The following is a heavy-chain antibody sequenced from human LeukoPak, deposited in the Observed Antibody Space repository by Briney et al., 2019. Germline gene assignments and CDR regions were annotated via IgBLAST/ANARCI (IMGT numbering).Heavy chain of an antibody. D-gene: IGHD2-21*01. Sequence: GGSLRLSCAASGFTVSSNYMSWVRQAPGKGLEWVSVIYSGGNTDYADSVKGRFTISRDNSKNTLYLQMNSLRGEDTAVYYCARGSVVAIGPHGVWGQGTTVTVSS. CDR3: ARGSVVAIGPHGV. J-gene: IGHJ6*02. V-gene: IGHV3-53*01. CDR1: GFTVSSNY. CDR2: IYSGGNT.